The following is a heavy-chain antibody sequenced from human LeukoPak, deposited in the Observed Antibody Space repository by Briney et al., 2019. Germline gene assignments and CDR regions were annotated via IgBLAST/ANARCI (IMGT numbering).Heavy chain of an antibody. Sequence: GASVKASCKASGYTFTSYGISWVRQAPGQGLEWMGWISAYNGNTNYAQKLQGRVTMTTDTSTSTAYMELRSLRSDDTAVYYCARAAHTIFGVVSPYYYYYMDVWGKGTTVTVSS. CDR3: ARAAHTIFGVVSPYYYYYMDV. CDR1: GYTFTSYG. D-gene: IGHD3-3*01. CDR2: ISAYNGNT. J-gene: IGHJ6*03. V-gene: IGHV1-18*01.